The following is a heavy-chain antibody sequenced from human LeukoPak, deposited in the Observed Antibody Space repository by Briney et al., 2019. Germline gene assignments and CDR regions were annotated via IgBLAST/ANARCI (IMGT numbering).Heavy chain of an antibody. Sequence: SETLSLTCTVSGGSISSGDYYWSWIRQPPGKGLEWIGYIYYSGSTYYNPSLKSRVTISVDTSKNQFSLKLSSVTAADTAVYYCARGESELQGDAFDIWGQGTMVTVSS. CDR1: GGSISSGDYY. J-gene: IGHJ3*02. CDR2: IYYSGST. V-gene: IGHV4-30-4*08. CDR3: ARGESELQGDAFDI. D-gene: IGHD3-10*01.